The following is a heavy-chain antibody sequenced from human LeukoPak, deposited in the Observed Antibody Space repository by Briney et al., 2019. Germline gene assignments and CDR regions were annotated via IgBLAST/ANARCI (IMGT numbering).Heavy chain of an antibody. CDR1: GGSISSYY. Sequence: SETLSLTCTVSGGSISSYYWSWIRQPPGKGLEWIGYIYYSGSTNYNPSLKSRVTILVDTSKNQFSLKLSSVTAADTAVYYCARQEDAEYFQHWGQGTLVTVSS. CDR3: ARQEDAEYFQH. CDR2: IYYSGST. V-gene: IGHV4-59*08. J-gene: IGHJ1*01.